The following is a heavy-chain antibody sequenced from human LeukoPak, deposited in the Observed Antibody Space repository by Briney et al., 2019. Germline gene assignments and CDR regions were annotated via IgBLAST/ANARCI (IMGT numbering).Heavy chain of an antibody. Sequence: GASLKISCKGSGYSFTGHWIGWVRQMPGKGLEWMGIIYARDSDTKYNPSFQGQVTMSVDKSISTDYLQLSSLKASDTAVYYCARHTAYRRWNFFDYWGQGTLLTVTS. CDR2: IYARDSDT. V-gene: IGHV5-51*01. CDR1: GYSFTGHW. D-gene: IGHD3-16*01. CDR3: ARHTAYRRWNFFDY. J-gene: IGHJ4*02.